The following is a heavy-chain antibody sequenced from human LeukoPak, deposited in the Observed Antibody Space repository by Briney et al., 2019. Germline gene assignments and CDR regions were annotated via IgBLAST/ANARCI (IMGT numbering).Heavy chain of an antibody. CDR2: IYYSGST. J-gene: IGHJ6*03. V-gene: IGHV4-59*08. CDR3: ARLYLYYYYMDV. Sequence: SETLSLTYTVSGGSISSYYWSWIRQPPGKGLEWIGYIYYSGSTNYNPSLKSRATISVDTSKNQFSLKLSSVTAADTAVYYCARLYLYYYYMDVWGKGTTVTVSS. D-gene: IGHD2-8*01. CDR1: GGSISSYY.